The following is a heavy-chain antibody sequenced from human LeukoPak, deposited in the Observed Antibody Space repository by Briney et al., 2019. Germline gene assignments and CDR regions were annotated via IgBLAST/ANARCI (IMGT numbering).Heavy chain of an antibody. Sequence: SETLSLTCTVSGGSISSSRDYWGWIRQPPGKGLEWIGNIYYSRSTYYNPSLKSRVTISVDTSKNQFSLKLSSVTAADTAVYYCARPGRVFCSGGSCYSYFDYWGQGTLVTVSS. V-gene: IGHV4-39*01. CDR3: ARPGRVFCSGGSCYSYFDY. D-gene: IGHD2-15*01. J-gene: IGHJ4*02. CDR2: IYYSRST. CDR1: GGSISSSRDY.